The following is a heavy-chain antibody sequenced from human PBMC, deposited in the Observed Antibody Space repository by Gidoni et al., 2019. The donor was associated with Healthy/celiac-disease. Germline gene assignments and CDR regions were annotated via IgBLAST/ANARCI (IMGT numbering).Heavy chain of an antibody. CDR1: GFTFSSYA. V-gene: IGHV3-23*01. J-gene: IGHJ4*02. Sequence: EVQLLESGGGLVQPGGSLRLSCASSGFTFSSYAMCWVLQAPGKGMEWVSAISGSGGITYYADTVKGRLTIFRDNSKNTLYLQMDSLRAEDTGVYYCAKDLTIFGVVMPTFDYWGQGTLVTVSS. D-gene: IGHD3-3*01. CDR3: AKDLTIFGVVMPTFDY. CDR2: ISGSGGIT.